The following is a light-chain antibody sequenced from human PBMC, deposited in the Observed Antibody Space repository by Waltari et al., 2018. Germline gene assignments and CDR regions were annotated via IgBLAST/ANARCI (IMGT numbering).Light chain of an antibody. V-gene: IGKV3-20*01. Sequence: EVVLTQSPGTLSLSPGERAPLSCRASQSVSGSYLAWYQQKPGQAPRLLIYGASSRATGIPDRFSGSGSGTDFTLTISRLEPEDFAVYYCQQYGNSPPYTFGQGTNLEIK. CDR1: QSVSGSY. CDR2: GAS. J-gene: IGKJ2*01. CDR3: QQYGNSPPYT.